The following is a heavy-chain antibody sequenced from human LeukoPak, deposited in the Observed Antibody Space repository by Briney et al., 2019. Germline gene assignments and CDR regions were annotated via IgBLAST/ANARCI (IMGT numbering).Heavy chain of an antibody. CDR1: GFTLSSNS. V-gene: IGHV3-48*01. CDR3: AKSICSSTSCYLGY. D-gene: IGHD2-2*01. J-gene: IGHJ4*02. CDR2: ISSSSSAL. Sequence: GGSLRLSCVASGFTLSSNSMNWVRQAPGKGLEWVSYISSSSSALYYADSVKGRFTISRDNAKNSLYLQMNSLRAEDMALYYCAKSICSSTSCYLGYWGQGTLVTVSS.